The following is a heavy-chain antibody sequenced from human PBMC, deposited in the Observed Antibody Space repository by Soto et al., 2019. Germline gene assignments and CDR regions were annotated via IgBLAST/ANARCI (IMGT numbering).Heavy chain of an antibody. V-gene: IGHV1-69*02. CDR2: IIPILDIP. Sequence: QVQLVQSGAEVKKPGSSVKVSCKASGGTFSRYTISWVRQAPGQGLEWMGRIIPILDIPDYAQNFQGRVTITGDKSTSTANLELSSLRSDDTGVYYCASHFTGVLVLGASPPGGDDYGWDVWGQGTTVTVSS. J-gene: IGHJ6*02. CDR1: GGTFSRYT. CDR3: ASHFTGVLVLGASPPGGDDYGWDV. D-gene: IGHD2-15*01.